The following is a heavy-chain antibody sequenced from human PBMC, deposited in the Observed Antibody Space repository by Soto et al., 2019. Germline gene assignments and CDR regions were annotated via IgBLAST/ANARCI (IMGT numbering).Heavy chain of an antibody. CDR2: IYSSGST. Sequence: SETLSLTCTVSGGSISSGGYYCSWIRQHPGKGLEWIGYIYSSGSTYYNPSLTSRVTISVDTSKNQFSLKLSSVTAADTAVYYCARGPSTRSNGLEVWGQGTTVTVSS. CDR3: ARGPSTRSNGLEV. V-gene: IGHV4-31*03. CDR1: GGSISSGGYY. J-gene: IGHJ6*02. D-gene: IGHD7-27*01.